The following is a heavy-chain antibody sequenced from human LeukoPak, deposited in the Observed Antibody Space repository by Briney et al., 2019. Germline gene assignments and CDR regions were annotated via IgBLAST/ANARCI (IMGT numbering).Heavy chain of an antibody. CDR1: GGSISSYY. CDR2: ITHSGST. V-gene: IGHV4-34*01. D-gene: IGHD3-10*01. CDR3: AIYGSGSYSIDY. J-gene: IGHJ4*02. Sequence: SETLSLTRTVSGGSISSYYWSWIRQPPGKGLEWIGEITHSGSTNYNPSLKRRVTISVDTSKNQFSLTLISVTAPHCAVYYCAIYGSGSYSIDYWGQGTLVTVSS.